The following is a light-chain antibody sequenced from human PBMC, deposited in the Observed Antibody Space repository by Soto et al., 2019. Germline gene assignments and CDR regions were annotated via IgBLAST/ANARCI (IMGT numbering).Light chain of an antibody. CDR1: SSDVGGYNC. CDR3: CSYAGRYV. J-gene: IGLJ1*01. V-gene: IGLV2-11*01. CDR2: DVS. Sequence: QSALTQPRSVSGSPGQSVTISCTGTSSDVGGYNCVSWYQQHPGKAPKLMIYDVSERPSGVPDRFSGSKSGNTASLTISGLQAEDEADYYCCSYAGRYVFGTGTKLTVL.